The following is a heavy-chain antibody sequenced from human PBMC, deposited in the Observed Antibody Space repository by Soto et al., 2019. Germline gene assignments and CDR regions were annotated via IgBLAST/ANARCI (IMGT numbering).Heavy chain of an antibody. CDR3: AGWGTPIDY. J-gene: IGHJ4*02. Sequence: QVQLVQSGAEVKKPGASVKVSCKASGYTFTNFGISWVRQAPGQGLEWMGWISAYNGNTNYAQNFQGRATMTTDTPTSTAYMELSSLRSDDTAVYYCAGWGTPIDYWGQGTLVTVSS. CDR1: GYTFTNFG. V-gene: IGHV1-18*01. CDR2: ISAYNGNT. D-gene: IGHD3-16*01.